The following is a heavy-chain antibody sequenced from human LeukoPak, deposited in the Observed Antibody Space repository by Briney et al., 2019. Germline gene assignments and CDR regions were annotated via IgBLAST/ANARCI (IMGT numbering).Heavy chain of an antibody. D-gene: IGHD3-10*01. Sequence: GGSLRLSCAASGFTFSSHWMSWVRQAPGKGLEWVANIKQDGSEKYYVDSVKGRFTISRDNAKNSLYLQMNSLRTEDTAVYYCARVGSGNYPLSFDIWGQGTMVTVSS. CDR1: GFTFSSHW. CDR2: IKQDGSEK. CDR3: ARVGSGNYPLSFDI. J-gene: IGHJ3*02. V-gene: IGHV3-7*03.